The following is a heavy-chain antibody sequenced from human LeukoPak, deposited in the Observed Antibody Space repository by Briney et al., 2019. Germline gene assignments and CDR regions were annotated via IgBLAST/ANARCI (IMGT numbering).Heavy chain of an antibody. J-gene: IGHJ6*02. CDR1: GGSISSSSYY. Sequence: PSETLSLTCTVSGGSISSSSYYWGWIRQPPGKGLEWMGSIYYSGSTYYNPSLKSRVTISVDTSKNQFSLKLSSVTAADTAVYYCASSGAAWGYYYYGMDVWGQGTTVTVSS. V-gene: IGHV4-39*01. CDR3: ASSGAAWGYYYYGMDV. D-gene: IGHD7-27*01. CDR2: IYYSGST.